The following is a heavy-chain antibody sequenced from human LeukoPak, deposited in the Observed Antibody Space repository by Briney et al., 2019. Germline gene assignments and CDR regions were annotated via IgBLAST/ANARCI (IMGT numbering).Heavy chain of an antibody. D-gene: IGHD4-11*01. Sequence: SETLSLTCTVSGGSVRSYYWSWIRQPAWKALEWIGRIYTSGSTSYNPSLKSRVTISVDKSKNQFSLKLSSVTAADTAMYYCARDSTVTTFNYMDVWGKGTTVTVSS. V-gene: IGHV4-4*07. J-gene: IGHJ6*03. CDR2: IYTSGST. CDR1: GGSVRSYY. CDR3: ARDSTVTTFNYMDV.